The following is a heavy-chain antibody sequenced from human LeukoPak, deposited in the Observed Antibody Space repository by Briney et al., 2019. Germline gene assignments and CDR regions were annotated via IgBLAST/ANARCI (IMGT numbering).Heavy chain of an antibody. J-gene: IGHJ1*01. V-gene: IGHV4-39*01. D-gene: IGHD2-15*01. CDR2: FYGSGDT. CDR1: GAPIITSKYY. CDR3: VGSRVEFFER. Sequence: PSGTLSLTCTVSGAPIITSKYYWGWIRQPPGKGLGWIGSFYGSGDTFYSPSLKSRLSLSVDTAKNEFSPKVSSVTAAGTAVYFCVGSRVEFFERWGQGTLVSVSS.